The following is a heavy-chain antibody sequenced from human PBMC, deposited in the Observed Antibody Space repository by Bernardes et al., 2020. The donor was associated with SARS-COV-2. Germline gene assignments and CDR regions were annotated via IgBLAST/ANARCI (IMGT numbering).Heavy chain of an antibody. CDR3: ARHPPREWAILGEFDY. V-gene: IGHV4-59*08. J-gene: IGHJ4*02. D-gene: IGHD1-26*01. Sequence: SETLSLTCTVSGASIGRYYWSWIQQPPGNGLEWIWYIYYTGSTNYNPSLKSRVTMSIGTSKTQFSLKLSSVTAADTAVYYCARHPPREWAILGEFDYGGQGTLVTVSS. CDR1: GASIGRYY. CDR2: IYYTGST.